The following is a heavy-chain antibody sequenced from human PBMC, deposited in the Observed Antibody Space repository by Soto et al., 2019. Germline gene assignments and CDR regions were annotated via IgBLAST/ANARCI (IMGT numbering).Heavy chain of an antibody. CDR3: ARSITMVRGVILGY. CDR2: INAGNGNT. D-gene: IGHD3-10*01. J-gene: IGHJ4*02. Sequence: ASVKVSCKASGYTFTSYAMHWVRQAPGQRLEWMGWINAGNGNTKYSQKLQGRVTITRDTSASTAYMELSSLRSEDTAVYYCARSITMVRGVILGYWGQGTLVTVSS. V-gene: IGHV1-3*01. CDR1: GYTFTSYA.